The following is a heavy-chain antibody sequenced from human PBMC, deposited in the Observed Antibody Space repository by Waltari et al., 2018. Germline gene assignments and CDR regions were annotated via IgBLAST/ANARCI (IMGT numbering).Heavy chain of an antibody. J-gene: IGHJ4*02. CDR2: IIPNSNKT. V-gene: IGHV3-21*01. Sequence: EVQVVESGGGVVQPGGSLRLSCLTSGFSFSSYTMNWVRQAPGTGLGWVSSIIPNSNKTYYVESVRGRFTISRDNARNSLYLQMDILRVEDSAVYYCASDPSMQHVAAGGYWGQGTLVTVSS. D-gene: IGHD2-8*01. CDR3: ASDPSMQHVAAGGY. CDR1: GFSFSSYT.